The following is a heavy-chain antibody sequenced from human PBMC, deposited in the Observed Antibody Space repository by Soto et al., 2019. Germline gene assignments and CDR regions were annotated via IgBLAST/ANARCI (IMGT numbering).Heavy chain of an antibody. CDR2: VSASNGNT. CDR1: GYTFTSYG. Sequence: QVQLVQSGAEVKKPGASVKVSCKASGYTFTSYGISWVRQAPGQGLEWMGWVSASNGNTNYAQKLQGRVTMTTDTSTSTAYMELRSLRSDDTAVYYCARVLYGDYLSSYGYWGQGTLVTVSS. V-gene: IGHV1-18*01. CDR3: ARVLYGDYLSSYGY. D-gene: IGHD4-17*01. J-gene: IGHJ4*02.